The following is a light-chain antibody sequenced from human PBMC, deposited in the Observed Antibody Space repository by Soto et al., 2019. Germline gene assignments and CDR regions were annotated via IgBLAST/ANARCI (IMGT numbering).Light chain of an antibody. J-gene: IGLJ2*01. CDR3: QSYDKSLSGVV. V-gene: IGLV1-40*01. CDR2: GNN. Sequence: QLVLTQPPSVSGAPGQRVTISCTGSSSNIGAGYGVYWYQQLPGTAPKLLIYGNNNRPSGVPDRFSGSKSGTSASLAITGLQAEDEADYYCQSYDKSLSGVVFGGGTKLTVL. CDR1: SSNIGAGYG.